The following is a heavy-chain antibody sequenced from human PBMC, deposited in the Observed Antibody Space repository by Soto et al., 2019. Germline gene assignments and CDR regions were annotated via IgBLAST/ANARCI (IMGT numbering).Heavy chain of an antibody. D-gene: IGHD6-13*01. CDR1: GGSFSGYY. CDR3: AGTVIAAAGTYYGMDV. Sequence: SETLSLTCTVYGGSFSGYYWSWIRQPPGKGLEWIGEINHSGSTNYNPSLKSRVTISVDTSKNQFSLKLSSVTAADTAVYYCAGTVIAAAGTYYGMDVWGQGTTVTVSS. V-gene: IGHV4-34*01. J-gene: IGHJ6*02. CDR2: INHSGST.